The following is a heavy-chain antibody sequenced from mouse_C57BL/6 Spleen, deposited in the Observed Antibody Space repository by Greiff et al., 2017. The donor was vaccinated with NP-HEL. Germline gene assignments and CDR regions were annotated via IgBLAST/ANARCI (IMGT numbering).Heavy chain of an antibody. CDR1: GFNIKDYY. J-gene: IGHJ3*01. Sequence: VQLQQSGAELVRPGASVKLSCTASGFNIKDYYMHWVKQRPEQGLEWIGWIDPENGDTEYASKFQGKATITADTSSNTAYLQLSSLASEDTAVYYCTTENAFAYWGQGTLVTVSA. V-gene: IGHV14-4*01. CDR3: TTENAFAY. CDR2: IDPENGDT.